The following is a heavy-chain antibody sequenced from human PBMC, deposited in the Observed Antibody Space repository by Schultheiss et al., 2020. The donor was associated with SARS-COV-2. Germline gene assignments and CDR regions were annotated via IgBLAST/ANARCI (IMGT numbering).Heavy chain of an antibody. J-gene: IGHJ3*02. D-gene: IGHD1-1*01. V-gene: IGHV3-48*03. CDR1: GFTFSSYE. CDR3: AVGFWNDVRFDAFDI. Sequence: GGSLRLSCAASGFTFSSYEMNWVRQAPGKGLEWVSYISSSGSTIYYADSVKGRFTISRDNAKNSLYLQMNSLRAEDTAVYYCAVGFWNDVRFDAFDIWGQGTMVTVSS. CDR2: ISSSGSTI.